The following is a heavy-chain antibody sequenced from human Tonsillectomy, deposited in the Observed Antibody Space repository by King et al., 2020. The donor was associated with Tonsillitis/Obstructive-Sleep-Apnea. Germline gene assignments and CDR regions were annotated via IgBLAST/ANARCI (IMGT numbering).Heavy chain of an antibody. CDR3: AREGVDYYDSSGYDY. J-gene: IGHJ4*02. CDR2: ISYDGSNK. V-gene: IGHV3-30*04. D-gene: IGHD3-22*01. CDR1: GFTFSSYA. Sequence: VQLVGSGGGVVQPGRSLRLSCAASGFTFSSYAMHWVRQAPGKGLEWVAVISYDGSNKYYADSVKGRFTISRDNSKNTLYLQMNSLRAEDTAVYYCAREGVDYYDSSGYDYWGQGTLVTVSS.